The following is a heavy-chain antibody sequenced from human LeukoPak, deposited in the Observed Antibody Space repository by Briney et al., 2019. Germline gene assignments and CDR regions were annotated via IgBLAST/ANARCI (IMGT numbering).Heavy chain of an antibody. Sequence: EASVKVSCKASRGTFSSYAISWVRQAPGQGLEWMGRIIPIFGIANYAQKFQGRVTITADKSTSTAYMELSSLRSEDTAVYYCARGYYDSSGYYLPYNWFDPWGQGTLVTVSS. CDR3: ARGYYDSSGYYLPYNWFDP. J-gene: IGHJ5*02. D-gene: IGHD3-22*01. CDR2: IIPIFGIA. CDR1: RGTFSSYA. V-gene: IGHV1-69*04.